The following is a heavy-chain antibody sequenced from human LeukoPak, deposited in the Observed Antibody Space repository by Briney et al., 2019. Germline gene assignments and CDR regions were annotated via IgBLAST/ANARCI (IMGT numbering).Heavy chain of an antibody. D-gene: IGHD6-19*01. V-gene: IGHV3-30*02. J-gene: IGHJ1*01. CDR3: ARGGKIALAGTRSSQYFQH. Sequence: GGSLRLTCAASGFTFSSYGMHWVRQTPGKGLEWVAFIRYDGSNKYYADSVKGRFTISRDNSKNTLYMQMNSLRPEDTAVYYCARGGKIALAGTRSSQYFQHWGQGTLVTVSS. CDR2: IRYDGSNK. CDR1: GFTFSSYG.